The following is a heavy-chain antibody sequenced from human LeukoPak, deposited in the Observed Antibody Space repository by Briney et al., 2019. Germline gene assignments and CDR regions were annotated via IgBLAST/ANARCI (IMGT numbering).Heavy chain of an antibody. J-gene: IGHJ5*02. Sequence: SQTLSLTCAISGDSVSSNSAAWNWIRQSPSRGLEWLGRTYYRSKWYNDYAVSVKSRITINPDTSKNQISLQLNSVTPEDTAVYYCARDEAAVAGTSVWFDPWGQGTLVTVSS. CDR2: TYYRSKWYN. CDR1: GDSVSSNSAA. D-gene: IGHD6-19*01. CDR3: ARDEAAVAGTSVWFDP. V-gene: IGHV6-1*01.